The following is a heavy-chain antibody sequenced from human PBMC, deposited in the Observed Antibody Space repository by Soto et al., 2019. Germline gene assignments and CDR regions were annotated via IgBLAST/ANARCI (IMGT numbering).Heavy chain of an antibody. V-gene: IGHV3-30*18. J-gene: IGHJ4*02. D-gene: IGHD3-22*01. Sequence: GGSLRLSCAASGFTFSSFGMHWVRQAPGKGLEWVTIISYDGRKSYYAEYVKGRFTISRDNSKNTLYLQIFSLRVEDTAVYHCAKILYDSYTSPLDYWGQGTLVTVSS. CDR3: AKILYDSYTSPLDY. CDR1: GFTFSSFG. CDR2: ISYDGRKS.